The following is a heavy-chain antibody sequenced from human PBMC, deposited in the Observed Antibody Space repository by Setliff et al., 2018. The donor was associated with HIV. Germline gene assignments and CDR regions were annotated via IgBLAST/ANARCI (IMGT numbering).Heavy chain of an antibody. CDR2: ISSSSYT. CDR3: VRPVREPVD. V-gene: IGHV3-11*03. J-gene: IGHJ4*02. CDR1: GFTFSAYY. D-gene: IGHD6-19*01. Sequence: PGGSLRLSCAASGFTFSAYYMSWIRQAPGKGLEWVSYISSSSYTNYADSVKGRFTISRDNAKNSVYLQMNSLRAEDTAMYYCVRPVREPVDWGRGTLVTVSS.